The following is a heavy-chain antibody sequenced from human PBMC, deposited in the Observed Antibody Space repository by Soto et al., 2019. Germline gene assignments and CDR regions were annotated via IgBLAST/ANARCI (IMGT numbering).Heavy chain of an antibody. J-gene: IGHJ4*02. CDR1: GDTFTDYY. V-gene: IGHV1-46*01. Sequence: QVQLMQSGAEVKKPGASVKVSCKASGDTFTDYYIHWVRQSPGQGLEWMGTVNPSGGHTTYAQHFLGRGTMTRDTSTSTLYMELTSLTSDDTAIYYCARGGHVVVVTAALDYWGQVTLVTVAS. D-gene: IGHD2-21*02. CDR3: ARGGHVVVVTAALDY. CDR2: VNPSGGHT.